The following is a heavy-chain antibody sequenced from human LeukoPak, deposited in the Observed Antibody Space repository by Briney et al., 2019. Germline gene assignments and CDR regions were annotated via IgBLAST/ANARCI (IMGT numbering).Heavy chain of an antibody. Sequence: SETLSLTCTVSGGSLNHYYWSWIRQPPGKSLEWIGYIHYTGSTNYNPSLKSRVTISVDTSKNQFSLKLSSVTAADTAVYYCARAASIAAAGTSMLDPWGQGTLVTVSS. J-gene: IGHJ5*02. CDR3: ARAASIAAAGTSMLDP. V-gene: IGHV4-59*12. D-gene: IGHD6-13*01. CDR1: GGSLNHYY. CDR2: IHYTGST.